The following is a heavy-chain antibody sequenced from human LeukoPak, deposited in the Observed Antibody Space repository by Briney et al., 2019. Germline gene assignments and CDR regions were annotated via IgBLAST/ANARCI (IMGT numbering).Heavy chain of an antibody. CDR1: GFTFDDYA. CDR3: AKDKGSTVTGLPDY. V-gene: IGHV3-9*01. CDR2: ISWNSGSI. D-gene: IGHD4-17*01. J-gene: IGHJ4*02. Sequence: GGSLRLSCAASGFTFDDYAMHWVRQAPGKGLEWVSGISWNSGSIGYADSVKGRFTISRDNAKNSLYLQMNSLRAEDTALYYCAKDKGSTVTGLPDYWGQGTLVTVSS.